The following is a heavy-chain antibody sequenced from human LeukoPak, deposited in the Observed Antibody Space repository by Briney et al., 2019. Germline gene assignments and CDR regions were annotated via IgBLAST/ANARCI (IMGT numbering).Heavy chain of an antibody. Sequence: PSQTLSLTCTVSGGSINSAGYYWTWIRQHPGKGLEWIGYIYYSGTTHYGPSLKSRVTVSLDTSKNQFSLNLSSVTAADTAVYYCARRVAAAGTWWFDPWGQGTLVTVSS. CDR1: GGSINSAGYY. J-gene: IGHJ5*02. CDR3: ARRVAAAGTWWFDP. CDR2: IYYSGTT. V-gene: IGHV4-31*03. D-gene: IGHD6-13*01.